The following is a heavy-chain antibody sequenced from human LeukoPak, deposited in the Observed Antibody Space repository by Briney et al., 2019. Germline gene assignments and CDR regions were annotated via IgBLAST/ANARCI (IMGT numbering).Heavy chain of an antibody. Sequence: PSQTLSLTCTVSGGSISSGSYYWSWIRQPAGKGLEWIGRIYTSGSTHYNPSLKSRVTISVDTSKNQFSLKLSSVTAADTAVYXXXXXXXXXXXXGKIHYNYMDVWGKGTTVSISS. V-gene: IGHV4-61*02. J-gene: IGHJ6*03. CDR1: GGSISSGSYY. CDR3: XXXXXXXXXXGKIHYNYMDV. D-gene: IGHD3-10*01. CDR2: IYTSGST.